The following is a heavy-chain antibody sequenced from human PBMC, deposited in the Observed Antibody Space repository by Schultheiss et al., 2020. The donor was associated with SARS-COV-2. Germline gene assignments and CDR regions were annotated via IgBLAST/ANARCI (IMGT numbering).Heavy chain of an antibody. CDR1: GFAVSSFY. CDR3: AKDLHWYGMDV. D-gene: IGHD1-1*01. CDR2: ISQSGTT. V-gene: IGHV3-53*01. Sequence: GGSLRLSCAASGFAVSSFYMNWVRQAPGEGLEWVSVISQSGTTNYADSVKGRFTISRDVSENTLYLHMNSLKAGDTAVYHCAKDLHWYGMDVWGQGTTVTVSS. J-gene: IGHJ6*02.